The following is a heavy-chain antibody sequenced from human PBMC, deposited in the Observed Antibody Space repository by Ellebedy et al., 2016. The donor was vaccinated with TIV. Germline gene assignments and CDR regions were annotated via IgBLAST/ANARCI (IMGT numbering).Heavy chain of an antibody. D-gene: IGHD2-8*01. CDR2: IKPDGSEK. CDR3: ATGVRCSN. J-gene: IGHJ4*02. CDR1: GLSFSNSW. Sequence: GGSLRLXXAASGLSFSNSWMNWVRQAPGQGLEWVASIKPDGSEKYYVDSVKGRFTISRENAENSLYLQMNSLRAEDTAVYYCATGVRCSNWGQGTLVTVSS. V-gene: IGHV3-7*01.